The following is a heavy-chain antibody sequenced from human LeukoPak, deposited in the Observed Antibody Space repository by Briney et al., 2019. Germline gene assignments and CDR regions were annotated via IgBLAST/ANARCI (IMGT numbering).Heavy chain of an antibody. V-gene: IGHV4-39*01. CDR3: ARSGVVDTAMVTAVHYFDY. J-gene: IGHJ4*02. CDR2: MYHSGST. CDR1: GGPITSSGFL. D-gene: IGHD5-18*01. Sequence: PSETLSLTCTVSGGPITSSGFLWGWIRQPPGKGLEWIGSMYHSGSTYYNPSLKSRVTMSADTSKNQFSLTLRSVTAADTAMYYCARSGVVDTAMVTAVHYFDYWGQGTLVTVSS.